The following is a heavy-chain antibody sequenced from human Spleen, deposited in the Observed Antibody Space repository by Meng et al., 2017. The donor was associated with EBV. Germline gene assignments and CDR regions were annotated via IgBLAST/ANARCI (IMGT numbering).Heavy chain of an antibody. D-gene: IGHD3-10*01. J-gene: IGHJ5*02. CDR1: GGSISSSNW. V-gene: IGHV4-4*02. CDR2: IYHSGST. Sequence: VQLQGSGPGLVKPSGTLSLTCAVSGGSISSSNWWSWVRQPPGKGLEWIGEIYHSGSTNYNPSLKSRVTISLDKSKNQFSLRLTSATAADTAVYYCSIIIYGSGLNSWFDPWGQGTLVTVSS. CDR3: SIIIYGSGLNSWFDP.